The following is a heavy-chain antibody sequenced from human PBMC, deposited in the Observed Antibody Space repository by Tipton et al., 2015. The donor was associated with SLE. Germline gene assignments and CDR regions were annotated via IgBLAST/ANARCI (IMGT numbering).Heavy chain of an antibody. D-gene: IGHD6-13*01. CDR3: AREGQQPA. V-gene: IGHV4-34*01. CDR2: INHSGST. CDR1: GGSFSGYY. J-gene: IGHJ4*02. Sequence: TLSLTCAVYGGSFSGYYWNWIRQPPGKGLEWIGEINHSGSTNYNPSLKSRVTISVDASKNQFSLKLSSVTAADTAVYYCAREGQQPAWGQGTLVTVSS.